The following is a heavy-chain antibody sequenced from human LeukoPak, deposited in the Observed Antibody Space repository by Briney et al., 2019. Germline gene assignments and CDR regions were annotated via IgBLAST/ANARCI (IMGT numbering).Heavy chain of an antibody. J-gene: IGHJ3*02. CDR3: ARGGGPRGIRRWELLLGAFDI. CDR1: GFTFSDSY. CDR2: ISDDGNTI. D-gene: IGHD1-26*01. Sequence: GGSLRLSCAASGFTFSDSYMTWIRQAPGKGLEWVSYISDDGNTIYYADSVKGRFTISRDNAKNSLYLQMNSLRAEDAAVYYCARGGGPRGIRRWELLLGAFDIWGQGTMVTVSS. V-gene: IGHV3-11*01.